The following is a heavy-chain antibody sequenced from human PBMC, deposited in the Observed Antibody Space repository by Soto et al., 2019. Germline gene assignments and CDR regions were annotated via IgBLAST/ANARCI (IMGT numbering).Heavy chain of an antibody. V-gene: IGHV3-23*01. CDR2: ISGSGGST. J-gene: IGHJ6*02. CDR1: GFTFSSYA. Sequence: GGSLRLSCAASGFTFSSYAMSWVRQAPGKGLEWVSAISGSGGSTYYADTVKGRFTISRDNSKNTLYLQMNSLRAEDTALYYCAKDSSKPYYYYGRDVGGQGTTVTVPS. CDR3: AKDSSKPYYYYGRDV.